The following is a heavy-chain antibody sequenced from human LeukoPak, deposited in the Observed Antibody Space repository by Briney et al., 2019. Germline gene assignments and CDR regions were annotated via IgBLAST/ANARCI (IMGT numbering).Heavy chain of an antibody. CDR1: GYTFSSYA. D-gene: IGHD3-22*01. CDR3: ARGAYYYED. J-gene: IGHJ4*02. CDR2: ISSSSSTI. Sequence: GGSLRLSCAASGYTFSSYAMNWVRQAPGKGLEWVSYISSSSSTIYYADSVKGRFTISRDNAKNSLYLQMNSLRAEDTAVYYCARGAYYYEDWGQGTLVTVSS. V-gene: IGHV3-48*01.